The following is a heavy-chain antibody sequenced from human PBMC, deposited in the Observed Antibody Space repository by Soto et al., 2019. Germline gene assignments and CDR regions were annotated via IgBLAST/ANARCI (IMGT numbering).Heavy chain of an antibody. J-gene: IGHJ5*01. D-gene: IGHD3-3*01. Sequence: QVQLVESGGGVVQPGRSLRLSCAASGFTFSSFGMHWVRQTPGKGLERAAVISYDGTNKYYADSVKGRFTISRDNSKNTLYLQMDSLRPEDTAVYYCAKTITIFGLSSYSGGSRGGEALIDSWGQGTLVTVSS. V-gene: IGHV3-30*18. CDR1: GFTFSSFG. CDR3: AKTITIFGLSSYSGGSRGGEALIDS. CDR2: ISYDGTNK.